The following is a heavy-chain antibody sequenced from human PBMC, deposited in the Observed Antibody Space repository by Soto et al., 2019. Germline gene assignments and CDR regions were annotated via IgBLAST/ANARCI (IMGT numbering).Heavy chain of an antibody. J-gene: IGHJ4*02. D-gene: IGHD3-22*01. CDR2: IYYSGST. V-gene: IGHV4-30-4*01. Sequence: PSETLSLTCTVSGGSISSGGYYWSWIRQHPGKGLEWIGYIYYSGSTYYNPSLKSRVTISVDTSKNQFSLKLSSVTAADTAVYYCAWSYYDSSGYSYYFDYWGEGTVVTVSS. CDR1: GGSISSGGYY. CDR3: AWSYYDSSGYSYYFDY.